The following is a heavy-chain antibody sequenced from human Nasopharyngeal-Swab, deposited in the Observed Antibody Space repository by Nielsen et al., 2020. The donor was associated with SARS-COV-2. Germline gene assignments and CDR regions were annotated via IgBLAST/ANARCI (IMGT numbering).Heavy chain of an antibody. V-gene: IGHV3-30*18. CDR3: AKDFRSGWTSYYYYYMDV. CDR2: ISYVGGNK. D-gene: IGHD6-19*01. Sequence: GGSLRLSCAASGFTFSSYGMHWVRQAPGKGLEWVAVISYVGGNKYYADSVKGRFTISRGNSKNTLYLQMNSLRAEDTAVYYCAKDFRSGWTSYYYYYMDVWGKGTTVTVSS. J-gene: IGHJ6*03. CDR1: GFTFSSYG.